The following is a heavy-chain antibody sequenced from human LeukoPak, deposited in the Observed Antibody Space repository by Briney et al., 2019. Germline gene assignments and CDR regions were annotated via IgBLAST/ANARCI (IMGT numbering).Heavy chain of an antibody. D-gene: IGHD5-18*01. Sequence: PSETLSLTCTVSGGSISSYYWSWIRQPPGKGLEWIGYIYYSGSTNYNPSLKSRVTISVDTSKNQFSLKLSSVTAADTAVYYCARLEVTTNGFDYWGQGTLVTVSS. CDR2: IYYSGST. CDR1: GGSISSYY. V-gene: IGHV4-59*08. CDR3: ARLEVTTNGFDY. J-gene: IGHJ4*02.